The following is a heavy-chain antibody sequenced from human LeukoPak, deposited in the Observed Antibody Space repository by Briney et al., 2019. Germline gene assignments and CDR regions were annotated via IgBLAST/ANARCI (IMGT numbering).Heavy chain of an antibody. CDR2: VIPFFPAT. V-gene: IGHV1-69*13. CDR3: ARMEGHAYSTS. D-gene: IGHD1-1*01. Sequence: ASVTVSCKASGGTLNNNAINWVRQAPGQGLEWMGGVIPFFPATNYAQKFQGRVTIIADESTNTAYMEMTRLRSEDTAVYYCARMEGHAYSTSWGQGTLVTVSS. CDR1: GGTLNNNA. J-gene: IGHJ4*02.